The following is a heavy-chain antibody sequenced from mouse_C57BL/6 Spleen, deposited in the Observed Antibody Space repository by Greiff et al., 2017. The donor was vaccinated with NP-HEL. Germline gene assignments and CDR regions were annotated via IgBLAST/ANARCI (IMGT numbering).Heavy chain of an antibody. CDR2: IDPNSGGT. Sequence: QVHVKQPGAELVKPGASVKLSCKASGYTFTSYWMHWVKQRPGRGLEWIGRIDPNSGGTKYNEKFKSKATLTVDKPSSTAYMQLSSLTSEDSAVYYCARSGYYGTLHYWGQGTTLTVSS. CDR3: ARSGYYGTLHY. D-gene: IGHD1-1*01. V-gene: IGHV1-72*01. J-gene: IGHJ2*01. CDR1: GYTFTSYW.